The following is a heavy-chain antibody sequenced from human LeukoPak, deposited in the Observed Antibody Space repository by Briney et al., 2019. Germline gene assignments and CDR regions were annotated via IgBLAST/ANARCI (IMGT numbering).Heavy chain of an antibody. Sequence: SETLSVTCAVYGGSFSGYYWSWIRQPPGKGLEWIGEINHSGSTNYNPSLKSRVTISVDTSKNQFSLKLSSVTAADTAVHYCAREGYYDSSGYQNYWGQGTLVTVSS. D-gene: IGHD3-22*01. J-gene: IGHJ4*02. V-gene: IGHV4-34*01. CDR2: INHSGST. CDR1: GGSFSGYY. CDR3: AREGYYDSSGYQNY.